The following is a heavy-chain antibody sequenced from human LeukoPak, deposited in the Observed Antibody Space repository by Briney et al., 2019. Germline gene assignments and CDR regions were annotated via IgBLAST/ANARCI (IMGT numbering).Heavy chain of an antibody. CDR1: GFTFSSYA. V-gene: IGHV3-23*01. CDR2: ISGSGGST. D-gene: IGHD5-18*01. Sequence: PGGSLRLSCAASGFTFSSYAMSWVRQAPGKGLEWVSAISGSGGSTYYADSVKGRFTISRDNSKNTLYLQMNSLRAEDTAVYYCARVKGYSYGYYYYYYYMDVWGKGTTVTVSS. CDR3: ARVKGYSYGYYYYYYYMDV. J-gene: IGHJ6*03.